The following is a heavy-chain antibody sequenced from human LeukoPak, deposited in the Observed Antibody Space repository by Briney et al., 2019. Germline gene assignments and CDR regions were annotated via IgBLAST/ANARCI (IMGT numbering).Heavy chain of an antibody. Sequence: ASVKVSCKASGYTFTGYYMHWVRQAPGQGLEWMGRINPNSGGTNYAQKFQGRVTMTRDTSISTAYRELSRLRSDDTAVYYCAKTTYCSGGSCSDAFDIWGQGTMVTVSS. CDR2: INPNSGGT. V-gene: IGHV1-2*06. D-gene: IGHD2-15*01. CDR1: GYTFTGYY. J-gene: IGHJ3*02. CDR3: AKTTYCSGGSCSDAFDI.